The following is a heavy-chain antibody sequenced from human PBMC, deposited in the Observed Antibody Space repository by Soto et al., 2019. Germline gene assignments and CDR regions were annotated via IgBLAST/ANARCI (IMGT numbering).Heavy chain of an antibody. J-gene: IGHJ4*02. CDR3: AKGVIAAAGTISSLDY. CDR2: ISGSGGST. V-gene: IGHV3-23*01. D-gene: IGHD6-13*01. CDR1: GFTFSSYA. Sequence: GGSLRLSCAASGFTFSSYAMSWVRQAPGKGLEWVSAISGSGGSTYYADSVKGRFTISRDNSKNTLYLQMNSLRAEDTAVYYFAKGVIAAAGTISSLDYWGQGTLVTVSS.